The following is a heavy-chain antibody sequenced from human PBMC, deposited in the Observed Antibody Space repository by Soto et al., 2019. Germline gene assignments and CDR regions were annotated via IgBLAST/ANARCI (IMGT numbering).Heavy chain of an antibody. CDR2: IYWDDDK. CDR1: GFSLTTRGVG. CDR3: AHIPTYYQYDWFDP. J-gene: IGHJ5*02. Sequence: QITLKESGPTLVKPTQTLTLTCTFSGFSLTTRGVGVGWIRQPPGKALECLALIYWDDDKRYSPSLQSRLSITKDPSKNQVVLTMTNVDPVDTATYYCAHIPTYYQYDWFDPWGQGTLVSVSS. V-gene: IGHV2-5*02. D-gene: IGHD3-16*01.